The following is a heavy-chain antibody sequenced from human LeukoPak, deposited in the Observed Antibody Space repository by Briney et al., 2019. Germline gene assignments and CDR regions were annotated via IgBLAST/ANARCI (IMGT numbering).Heavy chain of an antibody. Sequence: GGSLRLSCAASGFTFSGSAMHWVRQASGKGLEWVGRIRSKANSYATAYAASVKGRFTISRDDSKNTAYLQMNSLKTEDTAVYYCNLYYYDSSGYYLFDYWGQGTLVTVSS. D-gene: IGHD3-22*01. CDR2: IRSKANSYAT. CDR3: NLYYYDSSGYYLFDY. CDR1: GFTFSGSA. J-gene: IGHJ4*02. V-gene: IGHV3-73*01.